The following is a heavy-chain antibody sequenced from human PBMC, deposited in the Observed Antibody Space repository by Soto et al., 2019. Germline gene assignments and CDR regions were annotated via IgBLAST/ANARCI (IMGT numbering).Heavy chain of an antibody. J-gene: IGHJ4*02. CDR3: ANLGQYYDFWSGTDLDFDY. V-gene: IGHV3-23*01. CDR2: ISGSGGST. D-gene: IGHD3-3*01. Sequence: EVQLLETGGGLVQPGGSLRLSCAASGFTFSSYAVSWVRQAPGKGLEWVSAISGSGGSTYYANSVKGRFTVSRDNSKNTLYLQMNSLRAEDTAVYYCANLGQYYDFWSGTDLDFDYWGQGTLVTVSS. CDR1: GFTFSSYA.